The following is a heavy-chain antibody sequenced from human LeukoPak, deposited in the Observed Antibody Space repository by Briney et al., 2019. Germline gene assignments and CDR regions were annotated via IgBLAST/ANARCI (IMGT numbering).Heavy chain of an antibody. D-gene: IGHD3-10*01. J-gene: IGHJ4*02. V-gene: IGHV3-23*01. CDR1: GFNFGSYS. Sequence: GGSLRLSCAASGFNFGSYSMTWVRQAPGKGLEWVSVISADSATTFYADSVKGRFTISRDNAKNTVFLQMSSLRAEDTALYYCARKSASGNYPLDYWGQGTLVTDSS. CDR3: ARKSASGNYPLDY. CDR2: ISADSATT.